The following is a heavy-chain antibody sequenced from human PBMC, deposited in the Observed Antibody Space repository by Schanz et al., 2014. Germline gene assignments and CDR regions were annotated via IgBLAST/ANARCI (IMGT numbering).Heavy chain of an antibody. CDR1: GFTFSNFG. Sequence: VQLVESGGGVVQPGGSLRLSCAASGFTFSNFGIHWVRQAPGKGLVWVSRTSHDGSFTTFADSVKGRFTISRDNAKNALYLQMNSLRAEDTAVYYCVRDTDYHFDYWGQGTLVTVSS. CDR3: VRDTDYHFDY. V-gene: IGHV3-74*01. J-gene: IGHJ4*02. CDR2: TSHDGSFT. D-gene: IGHD4-17*01.